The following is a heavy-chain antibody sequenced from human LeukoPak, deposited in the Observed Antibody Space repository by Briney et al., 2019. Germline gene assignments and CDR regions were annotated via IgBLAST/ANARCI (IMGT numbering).Heavy chain of an antibody. Sequence: SETLSLTCAVYGGSFSGYYWSWIRQPPGKGLEWIGEINHSGSTNYNPSLKSRVTISVDTSKNQFSLKLSSVTAADTAVYYCAREVVTNRMDAFDIWGQGTMVTVSS. CDR3: AREVVTNRMDAFDI. CDR1: GGSFSGYY. CDR2: INHSGST. J-gene: IGHJ3*02. V-gene: IGHV4-34*01. D-gene: IGHD2-21*02.